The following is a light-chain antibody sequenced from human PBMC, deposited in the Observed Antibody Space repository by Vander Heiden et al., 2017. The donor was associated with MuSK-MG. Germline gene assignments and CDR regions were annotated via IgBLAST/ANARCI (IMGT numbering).Light chain of an antibody. CDR3: QQYGRSLPWT. CDR2: ASS. CDR1: QTIASTY. V-gene: IGKV3-20*01. Sequence: EIVLTQSPDTLSLSPGERATLSCRSSQTIASTYVAWYQQKPGQAPRLLIYASSTRATGIPDRFTGGGAGADFTLTINSLETEDFAVYYCQQYGRSLPWTFGQGTKVEIK. J-gene: IGKJ1*01.